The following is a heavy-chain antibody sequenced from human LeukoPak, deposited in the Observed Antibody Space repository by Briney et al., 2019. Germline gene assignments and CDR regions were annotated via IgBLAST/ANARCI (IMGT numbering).Heavy chain of an antibody. D-gene: IGHD6-6*01. CDR1: GFTFDDYA. CDR2: ISWNSGSI. V-gene: IGHV3-9*01. CDR3: ARVEQLVRGPLNGMDV. Sequence: PGRSLRLSCAASGFTFDDYAMHWVRQAPGKGLEWVSGISWNSGSIGYADSVKGRLTISRDNAKNTLYLQMNSLRAEDTAVYYCARVEQLVRGPLNGMDVWGQGTTVTVSS. J-gene: IGHJ6*02.